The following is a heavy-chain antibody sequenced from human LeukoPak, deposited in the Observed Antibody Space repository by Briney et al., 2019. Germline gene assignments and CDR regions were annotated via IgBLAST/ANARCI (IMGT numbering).Heavy chain of an antibody. V-gene: IGHV3-30*02. CDR2: IRYDGGRK. Sequence: GGSLRLSCAASGFTFSSYWMDWVRQAPGKGLEWVAFIRYDGGRKFYADSVKGRFTISRDNSKNTLSLQMNSLRAEDTAVYYCAKRLEEYTDSSNTFDIWGQGTMVTVSS. CDR1: GFTFSSYW. J-gene: IGHJ3*02. CDR3: AKRLEEYTDSSNTFDI. D-gene: IGHD6-6*01.